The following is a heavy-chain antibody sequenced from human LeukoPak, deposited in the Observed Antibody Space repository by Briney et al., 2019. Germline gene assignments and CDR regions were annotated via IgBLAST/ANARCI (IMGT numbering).Heavy chain of an antibody. Sequence: QPGGSLRLSCAASGFTFSSYGMNWVRQAPGKGLEWVSYISSSGTTKYYADSVKGRFTISRDNAKNSVYLQMNSLRAEDTAVYYCVRGHNGGYDYYGMDVWGKGTTVTVSS. V-gene: IGHV3-48*04. J-gene: IGHJ6*04. CDR3: VRGHNGGYDYYGMDV. CDR1: GFTFSSYG. CDR2: ISSSGTTK. D-gene: IGHD2-8*01.